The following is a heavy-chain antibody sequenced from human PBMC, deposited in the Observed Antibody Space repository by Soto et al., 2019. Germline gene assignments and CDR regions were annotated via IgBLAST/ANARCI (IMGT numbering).Heavy chain of an antibody. CDR1: GYTFTSYC. CDR3: AREPNYFES. CDR2: ISAYNGNT. V-gene: IGHV1-18*01. J-gene: IGHJ4*02. Sequence: QVQLVQSGAEVKKPGAAVKVSCKASGYTFTSYCISWVRQAPGQGLEGMGWISAYNGNTKYPQKLQGRVTMTTDTSTSTAYLELSSLRSDATSVYYCAREPNYFESWGQGNLVTVSP.